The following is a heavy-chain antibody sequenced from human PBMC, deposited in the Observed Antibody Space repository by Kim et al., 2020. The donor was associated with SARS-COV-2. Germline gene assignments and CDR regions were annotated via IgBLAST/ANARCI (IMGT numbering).Heavy chain of an antibody. V-gene: IGHV4-34*01. D-gene: IGHD3-10*01. CDR3: ARGLRVLLWFGELYWFDP. J-gene: IGHJ5*02. Sequence: SETLSLTCAVYGGSFSGYYWSWIRQPPGKGLEWIGEINHSGSTNYNPSLKSRVTISVDTSKNQFSLKLSSVTAADTAVYYCARGLRVLLWFGELYWFDP. CDR1: GGSFSGYY. CDR2: INHSGST.